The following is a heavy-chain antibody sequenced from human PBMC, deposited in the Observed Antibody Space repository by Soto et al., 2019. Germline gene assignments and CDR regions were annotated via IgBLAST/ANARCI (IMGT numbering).Heavy chain of an antibody. J-gene: IGHJ4*02. Sequence: GGSLRLSCAASGFTFSNAWMSWVRQAPGKGLEWVGRIKSKTDGGTTDYAAPVKGRFTISRDDSKNTLYLQMNSLKTEDTAVYYCTTDVGYCSSTSCYRRDHWGQGTLVTVSS. D-gene: IGHD2-2*01. CDR1: GFTFSNAW. V-gene: IGHV3-15*01. CDR3: TTDVGYCSSTSCYRRDH. CDR2: IKSKTDGGTT.